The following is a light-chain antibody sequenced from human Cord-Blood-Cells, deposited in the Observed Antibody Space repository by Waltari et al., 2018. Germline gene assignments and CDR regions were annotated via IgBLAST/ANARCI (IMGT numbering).Light chain of an antibody. CDR3: QSYDSSLSGSKA. J-gene: IGLJ3*02. CDR2: GNS. CDR1: SSNIGAGYY. Sequence: QSVLTQPPSVSGAPGQRVTISCTGSSSNIGAGYYVHWYQQIPGTAPKPLIYGNSNRPSGVPDRFSGSKSGTSASLAITGLQAEDEADYYCQSYDSSLSGSKAFGGGTKLTVL. V-gene: IGLV1-40*01.